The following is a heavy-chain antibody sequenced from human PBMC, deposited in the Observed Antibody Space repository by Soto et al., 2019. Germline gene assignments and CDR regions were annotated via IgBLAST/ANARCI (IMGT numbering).Heavy chain of an antibody. CDR3: ATEDIVVVPADNLWGPVGY. D-gene: IGHD2-2*01. CDR1: GYTFTGYY. V-gene: IGHV1-2*02. J-gene: IGHJ4*02. CDR2: INPNSGGT. Sequence: ASVKVSCKASGYTFTGYYMHWVRQAPGQGLEWMGWINPNSGGTNYAQKFQGRVTMTRDTSISTAYMELSRLRSDDTAVYYCATEDIVVVPADNLWGPVGYWGQGTLVTVSS.